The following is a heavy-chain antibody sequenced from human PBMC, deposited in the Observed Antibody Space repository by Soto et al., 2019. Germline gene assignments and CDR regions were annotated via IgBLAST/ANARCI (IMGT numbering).Heavy chain of an antibody. D-gene: IGHD2-2*01. V-gene: IGHV3-30-3*01. CDR1: GVTFSSYA. CDR3: AREWGYCSSTSCYPYYYYYGMDV. Sequence: GGSLGIGCAASGVTFSSYAMHWVRQAPGKGLEWVAVISYDGSNKYYADSVKGRFTISRDNSKNTLYLQMNSLRAEDTAVYYCAREWGYCSSTSCYPYYYYYGMDVWGQGTTVTVSS. CDR2: ISYDGSNK. J-gene: IGHJ6*02.